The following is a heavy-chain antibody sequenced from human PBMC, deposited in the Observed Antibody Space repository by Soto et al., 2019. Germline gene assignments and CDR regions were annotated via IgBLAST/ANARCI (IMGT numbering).Heavy chain of an antibody. D-gene: IGHD3-3*01. J-gene: IGHJ4*02. CDR2: IKSRDNGGTP. V-gene: IGHV3-15*01. Sequence: EVQLVESGGGLVKPGGSLTLSCAASGFTFSKAWMGWARQAPGKGLEWVGRIKSRDNGGTPDYAAPVKGRFTISRDDSKTTQYLQMSSLKTEDTAVYYCTTLGHGDYTYAFDYWGKGLLVTVSS. CDR3: TTLGHGDYTYAFDY. CDR1: GFTFSKAW.